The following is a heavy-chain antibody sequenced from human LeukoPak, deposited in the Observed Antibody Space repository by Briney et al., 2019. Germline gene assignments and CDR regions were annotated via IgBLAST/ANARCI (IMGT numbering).Heavy chain of an antibody. V-gene: IGHV1-2*04. D-gene: IGHD5-18*01. CDR1: GYTFTDYH. Sequence: ASVKVSCKASGYTFTDYHIHWVRQAPGQGLEWMGWVNSDSGGTNYAQKFQGWVTMTRDTSTTIAYMELSSLRSDDAAIYYCARDSTAMTGLNMDVWGQGTTVTVSS. CDR3: ARDSTAMTGLNMDV. CDR2: VNSDSGGT. J-gene: IGHJ6*02.